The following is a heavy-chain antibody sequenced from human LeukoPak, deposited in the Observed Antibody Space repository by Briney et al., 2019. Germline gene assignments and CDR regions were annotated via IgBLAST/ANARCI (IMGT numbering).Heavy chain of an antibody. CDR3: AIEQWELKS. D-gene: IGHD1-26*01. CDR2: ISGSGGAT. Sequence: GGSLRLSCAASGFTFYSSGMGWVRQAPGKGLEWVSAISGSGGATYYADSVKGRFTVSRDDSKNTLYLQMNSLRAEDTAVYYCAIEQWELKSWGQGTLVTVSS. J-gene: IGHJ4*02. V-gene: IGHV3-23*01. CDR1: GFTFYSSG.